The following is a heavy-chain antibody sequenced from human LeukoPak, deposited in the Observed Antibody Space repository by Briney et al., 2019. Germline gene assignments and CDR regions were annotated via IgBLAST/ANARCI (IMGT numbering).Heavy chain of an antibody. Sequence: GSLRLSFAASGFTFSSYGMHWVRQAPGKGLEWVAVISYDGSNKYYADSVKGRFTISRDNSKNTLYLQMNSLRAEDTAVYYCAKDPNYYGSGSYYLDYWGQGTLVTVSS. CDR1: GFTFSSYG. J-gene: IGHJ4*02. CDR2: ISYDGSNK. CDR3: AKDPNYYGSGSYYLDY. V-gene: IGHV3-30*18. D-gene: IGHD3-10*01.